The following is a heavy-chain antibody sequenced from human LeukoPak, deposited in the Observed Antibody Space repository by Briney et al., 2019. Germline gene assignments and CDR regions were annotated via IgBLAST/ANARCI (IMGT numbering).Heavy chain of an antibody. J-gene: IGHJ4*02. CDR3: AKSQGFFDH. CDR1: GFTCSNNG. V-gene: IGHV3-23*01. CDR2: ISDGGDTT. Sequence: GGSLRLSCAASGFTCSNNGMTWVRQAPGKGMEWVTGISDGGDTTYDAGSVKGRFTVSRDNSKNILYLQMNSLRVEDTAIYYCAKSQGFFDHWGQGSLVTVSS.